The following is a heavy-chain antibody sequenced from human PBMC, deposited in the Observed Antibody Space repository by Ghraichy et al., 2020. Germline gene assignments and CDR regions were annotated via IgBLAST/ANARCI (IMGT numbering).Heavy chain of an antibody. CDR2: ISAYNGNT. CDR1: GYTFTSYG. Sequence: ASVKVSCKASGYTFTSYGISWVRQAPGQGLEWMGWISAYNGNTNYAQNLQGRVTMTIDTSTSTAYMELRSLRSDDTAVYYCARGPGHGGSWFGADYWGQGTLVTVSS. V-gene: IGHV1-18*01. CDR3: ARGPGHGGSWFGADY. J-gene: IGHJ4*02. D-gene: IGHD6-13*01.